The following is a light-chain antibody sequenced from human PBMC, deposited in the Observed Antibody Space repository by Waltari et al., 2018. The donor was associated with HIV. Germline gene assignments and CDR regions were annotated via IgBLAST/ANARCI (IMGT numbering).Light chain of an antibody. J-gene: IGKJ4*01. CDR1: QSLRHSNGNNY. CDR3: MQALNVPLT. V-gene: IGKV2-28*01. CDR2: LGS. Sequence: IVMTQSSLSLAVPPGEPASISCTSSQSLRHSNGNNYLDWYVQKPGQSPQLLIYLGSNRASGVPDRISGSESGTDFTLKIARVEAEDVGVYYCMQALNVPLTFGGGTKVEIK.